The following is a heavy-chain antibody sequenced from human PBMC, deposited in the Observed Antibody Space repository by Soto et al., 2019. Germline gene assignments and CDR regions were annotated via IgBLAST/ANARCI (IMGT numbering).Heavy chain of an antibody. Sequence: GASVKVSCKASGYTFTGYYMHWVRQAPGQGLEWMGWINPNSGGTNYAQKFQGRVTMTRDASISTAYMELSRLRSDDTAVYYCARCRAYSSSSGGYYYYGMDVWGQGTTVTVSS. D-gene: IGHD6-6*01. CDR2: INPNSGGT. J-gene: IGHJ6*02. V-gene: IGHV1-2*02. CDR3: ARCRAYSSSSGGYYYYGMDV. CDR1: GYTFTGYY.